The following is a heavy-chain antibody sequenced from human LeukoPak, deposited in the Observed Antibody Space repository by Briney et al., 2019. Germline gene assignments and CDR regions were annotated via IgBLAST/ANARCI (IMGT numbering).Heavy chain of an antibody. CDR2: IWYDGSNK. V-gene: IGHV3-33*08. CDR1: GFIFNEYT. Sequence: GGSLRLSCAASGFIFNEYTMHWVRQAPGKGLEWVSDIWYDGSNKYYADSVKGRFTISRDNSKNTLYLQMNSLRDEDTAVYYCERDRIAGADPGGVDAFDIWGQGTMVTVSS. CDR3: ERDRIAGADPGGVDAFDI. J-gene: IGHJ3*02. D-gene: IGHD6-19*01.